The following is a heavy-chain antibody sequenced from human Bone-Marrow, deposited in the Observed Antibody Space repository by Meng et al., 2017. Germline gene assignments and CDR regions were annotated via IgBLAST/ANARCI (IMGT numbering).Heavy chain of an antibody. CDR3: VRDEDISAAGKLFGDY. Sequence: QGQLVQSGAEVKNPGASVKVSCKPSGYTFTDYCLHWVRQAPGQGLEWMGRIDPGTGGTQYAQNFQGRVTMTRDTSISTTYMELSRLRSDDTAVYYCVRDEDISAAGKLFGDYWGQGTLVTVSS. D-gene: IGHD6-13*01. CDR2: IDPGTGGT. V-gene: IGHV1-2*06. J-gene: IGHJ4*02. CDR1: GYTFTDYC.